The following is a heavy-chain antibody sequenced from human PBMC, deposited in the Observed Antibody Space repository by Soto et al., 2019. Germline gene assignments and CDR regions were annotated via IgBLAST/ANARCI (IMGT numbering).Heavy chain of an antibody. Sequence: EVHLLESGGGLVQPGGSLRLSCAASGLGLTFSTYPMSWVRQAPGKGLEWVSAISSSGGFTVYAHSVKGRFTISRDNSHNALLLQKNTLTAEDTALYYCVGALYCVSGAFQYYHGMDVCGHGTTVAVSS. J-gene: IGHJ6*02. CDR1: GLGLTFSTYP. V-gene: IGHV3-23*01. CDR3: VGALYCVSGAFQYYHGMDV. CDR2: ISSSGGFT. D-gene: IGHD2-21*01.